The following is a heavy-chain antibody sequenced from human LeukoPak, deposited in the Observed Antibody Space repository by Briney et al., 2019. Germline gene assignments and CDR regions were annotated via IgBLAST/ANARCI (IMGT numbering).Heavy chain of an antibody. D-gene: IGHD3-22*01. V-gene: IGHV4-34*01. CDR3: ASSYYDSSGYYSHY. CDR1: GGSFRGYY. CDR2: INHSGST. J-gene: IGHJ4*02. Sequence: SETLSLTCAVYGGSFRGYYCGWIRQPPGKGLELVGEINHSGSTNYNPSLKSRLTISVDTSKNPFSLQLSSVTAADTAVYYCASSYYDSSGYYSHYWGQGTLVTVSS.